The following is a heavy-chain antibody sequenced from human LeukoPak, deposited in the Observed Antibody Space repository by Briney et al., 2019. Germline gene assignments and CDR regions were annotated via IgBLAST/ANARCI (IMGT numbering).Heavy chain of an antibody. V-gene: IGHV3-30-3*01. CDR1: GFTFKKYA. Sequence: GGSLRLSCAVSGFTFKKYAIHWVRQAPGKGLEWVAFISWDGNTKYYADSVKGRFTISRDNSKNTLYLQMNSLRAEDTAVYYCAKDTSDYVWGSYRHNFDYWGQGTLVTVSS. D-gene: IGHD3-16*02. CDR2: ISWDGNTK. J-gene: IGHJ4*02. CDR3: AKDTSDYVWGSYRHNFDY.